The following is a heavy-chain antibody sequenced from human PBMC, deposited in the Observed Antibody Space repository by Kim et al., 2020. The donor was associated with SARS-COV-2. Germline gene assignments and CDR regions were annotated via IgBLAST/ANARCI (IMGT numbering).Heavy chain of an antibody. CDR3: ARSDYGSGEVPYYYGMDV. Sequence: GESLKISCKGSGYSFTSYWIGWVRQMPGKGLEWMGIIYPGDSDTRYSPSFQGQVTISADKSISTAYLQWSSLKASDTAMYYCARSDYGSGEVPYYYGMDVWGQGTTVTVSS. J-gene: IGHJ6*02. CDR2: IYPGDSDT. CDR1: GYSFTSYW. V-gene: IGHV5-51*01. D-gene: IGHD3-10*01.